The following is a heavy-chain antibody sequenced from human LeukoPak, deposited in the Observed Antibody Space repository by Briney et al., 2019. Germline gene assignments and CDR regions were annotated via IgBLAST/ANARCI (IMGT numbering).Heavy chain of an antibody. CDR3: AKAPVGHCSGAFCYHFDS. CDR1: GFTFSTYA. V-gene: IGHV3-23*01. Sequence: GGSLRLSCAAPGFTFSTYAMSWVRQTPGKGLEWVAAISGDNPGTYHANSVKGRFTISRDNSKNTLHLQMSGLRAEDTARYYCAKAPVGHCSGAFCYHFDSWGQGTLVTVSS. J-gene: IGHJ4*02. D-gene: IGHD2-15*01. CDR2: ISGDNPGT.